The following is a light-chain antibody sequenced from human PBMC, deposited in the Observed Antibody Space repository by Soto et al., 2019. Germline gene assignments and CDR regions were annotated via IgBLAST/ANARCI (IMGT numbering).Light chain of an antibody. CDR3: TSYSRYRVLV. Sequence: QSVLAQPASVSGSLGQSITISCTGTSGDIGGYKYVSWYQQHPGKAPKLIIFEVSNRPSGVSDRFSGSNSGNTASLTISGLQAEDEADYYCTSYSRYRVLVSGGGTKGTVL. V-gene: IGLV2-14*01. CDR1: SGDIGGYKY. CDR2: EVS. J-gene: IGLJ3*02.